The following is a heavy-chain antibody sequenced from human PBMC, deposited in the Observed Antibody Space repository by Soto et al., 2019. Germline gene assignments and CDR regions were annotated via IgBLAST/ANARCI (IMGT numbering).Heavy chain of an antibody. CDR3: ARQQQVGNFDY. Sequence: SETLSLTCTVSGDSISSSSYYWGWIRQPPGKGLEWIGSFYHSGSPYYNPSLKSRVTISVDTSKNQFSLKLSSVTAADTAVYNCARQQQVGNFDYWGQGTLVPVSS. J-gene: IGHJ4*02. V-gene: IGHV4-39*01. D-gene: IGHD6-13*01. CDR1: GDSISSSSYY. CDR2: FYHSGSP.